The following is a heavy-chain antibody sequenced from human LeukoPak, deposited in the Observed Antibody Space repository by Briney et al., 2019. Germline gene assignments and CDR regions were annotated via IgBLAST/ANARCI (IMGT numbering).Heavy chain of an antibody. CDR2: IYYSGSN. CDR1: GGSFSSSTFY. V-gene: IGHV4-39*01. Sequence: SETLSLTCTVSGGSFSSSTFYWGWIRQPPGKGLEWIVSIYYSGSNYYNSSLKSRVTISVDTSKSQCSLKLSSVTAADTAVYYCARLASYWGQGTLVTVSS. CDR3: ARLASY. J-gene: IGHJ4*02.